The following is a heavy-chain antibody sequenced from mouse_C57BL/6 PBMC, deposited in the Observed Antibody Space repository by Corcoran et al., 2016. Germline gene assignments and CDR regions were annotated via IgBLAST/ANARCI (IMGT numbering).Heavy chain of an antibody. Sequence: QIQLVQSGPELKKPGETVKISCKASGYTFTTYGMSWVKQAPGKGLKWMGWINTYSGVPTYADDFKGRFAFSLETSASTAYLQINNLKNEDTATYFCARKLLGTVWGQGTSVTVSS. CDR2: INTYSGVP. D-gene: IGHD2-1*01. J-gene: IGHJ4*01. CDR3: ARKLLGTV. CDR1: GYTFTTYG. V-gene: IGHV9-3*01.